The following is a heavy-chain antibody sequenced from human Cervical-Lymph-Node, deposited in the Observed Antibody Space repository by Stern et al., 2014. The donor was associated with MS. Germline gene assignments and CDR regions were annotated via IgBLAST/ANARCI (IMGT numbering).Heavy chain of an antibody. Sequence: QVQLVQSGAEVREPGSSVTVSCRASGGTFSSSTITWVRQAPGQGLEWVGRITPILGITNYAQNFQGRVTITADKSSGTAYLDLNSLRSEDTAVYFCARNRGSYRHAEFDFWGQGTLVSVSS. CDR3: ARNRGSYRHAEFDF. V-gene: IGHV1-69*09. J-gene: IGHJ4*02. D-gene: IGHD1-26*01. CDR1: GGTFSSST. CDR2: ITPILGIT.